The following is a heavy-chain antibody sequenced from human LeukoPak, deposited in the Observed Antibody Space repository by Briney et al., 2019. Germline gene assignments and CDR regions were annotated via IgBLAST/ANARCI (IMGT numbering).Heavy chain of an antibody. J-gene: IGHJ4*02. Sequence: PGRSLRLSCAASGFTFSSYGMHWVRQAPGKGLEWVAVISYDGSNKYYADSVKGRFTISRDNSKNTLYLQMNSLRAEDTAVYYCARDAIDGSNSVGHDYWGQGTLVTVSS. D-gene: IGHD5-24*01. CDR2: ISYDGSNK. V-gene: IGHV3-30*03. CDR1: GFTFSSYG. CDR3: ARDAIDGSNSVGHDY.